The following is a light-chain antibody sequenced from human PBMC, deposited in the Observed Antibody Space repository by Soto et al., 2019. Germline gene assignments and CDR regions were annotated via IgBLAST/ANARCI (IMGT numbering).Light chain of an antibody. CDR3: QQYGNSPQT. J-gene: IGKJ1*01. V-gene: IGKV3-20*01. CDR2: EVS. Sequence: GQSPHIVINEVSKWFSGIPNRFSGSGSGTDFTLTISRLEPEDFAVYYCQQYGNSPQTFGQGTKVDIK.